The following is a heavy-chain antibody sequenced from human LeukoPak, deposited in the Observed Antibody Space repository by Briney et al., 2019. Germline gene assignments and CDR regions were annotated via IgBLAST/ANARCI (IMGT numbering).Heavy chain of an antibody. CDR2: IKEDGSEK. Sequence: GGSLRLSCAASGFTFSSYWMNWVRQAPGEGLEWVAHIKEDGSEKYYMDSVKGRFTISRDNAENSLYLQMNSLRAEDTALYYCARGIAAAGRYFDSWGQGTLVTVSS. J-gene: IGHJ4*02. D-gene: IGHD6-13*01. CDR3: ARGIAAAGRYFDS. CDR1: GFTFSSYW. V-gene: IGHV3-7*01.